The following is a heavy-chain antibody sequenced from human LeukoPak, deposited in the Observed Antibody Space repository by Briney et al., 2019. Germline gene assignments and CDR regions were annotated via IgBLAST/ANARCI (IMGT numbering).Heavy chain of an antibody. Sequence: GGSLRLSCVASEFTFCSYVMDWVRHAQGKGLEWFSAITGSDATTYYADSVKGRFTISRDNSKNTLYLQMNSLRAEDTALYYCARRGFGFFDCWGQGTLVTVSS. CDR3: ARRGFGFFDC. CDR1: EFTFCSYV. J-gene: IGHJ4*02. V-gene: IGHV3-23*01. D-gene: IGHD3-3*01. CDR2: ITGSDATT.